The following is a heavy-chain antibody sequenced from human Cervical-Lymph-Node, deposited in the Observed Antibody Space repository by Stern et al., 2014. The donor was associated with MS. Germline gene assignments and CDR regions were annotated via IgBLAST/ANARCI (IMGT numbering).Heavy chain of an antibody. CDR1: GFTFSSYG. CDR2: IWYDGSNK. J-gene: IGHJ4*02. Sequence: VQLVESGGGVVQPGRSLRLPCAASGFTFSSYGMPWVRQAPGTGLEWVAVIWYDGSNKYYADSVKGRFTISRDNSKNTLYLQMNSLRAEDTAVYYCARDGPDSSGYYWFWDYWGQGTLVTVSS. CDR3: ARDGPDSSGYYWFWDY. V-gene: IGHV3-33*01. D-gene: IGHD3-22*01.